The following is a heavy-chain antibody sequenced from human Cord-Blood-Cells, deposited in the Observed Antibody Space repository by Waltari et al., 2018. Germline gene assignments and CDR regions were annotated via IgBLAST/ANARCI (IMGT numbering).Heavy chain of an antibody. CDR1: GFSFGSYD. CDR3: AKEGYNWNYFDY. D-gene: IGHD1-20*01. Sequence: VHLLESGVALVQPVGSLRRSWAPSGFSFGSYDMCWVFQGPGTGVEWVSDISGSGSSTYYADSVKGRFTISRDNSKNTLYLQMNSLRAEDTAVYYCAKEGYNWNYFDYWGQGTLVTVSS. CDR2: ISGSGSST. V-gene: IGHV3-23*01. J-gene: IGHJ4*02.